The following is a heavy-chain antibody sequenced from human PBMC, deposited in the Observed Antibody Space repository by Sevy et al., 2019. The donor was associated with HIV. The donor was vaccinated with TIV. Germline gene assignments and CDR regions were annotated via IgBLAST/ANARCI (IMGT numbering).Heavy chain of an antibody. CDR2: INYTGST. Sequence: SETLSLTCTVSGDSISSNNFYWGWVRQPPEKGLEWIGSINYTGSTYYNPSLKSRVTISVDTSKNQFSLKLTSVTAADTAVYYCAREAVALDYWGQGTLVTVSS. D-gene: IGHD6-19*01. V-gene: IGHV4-39*02. CDR3: AREAVALDY. CDR1: GDSISSNNFY. J-gene: IGHJ4*01.